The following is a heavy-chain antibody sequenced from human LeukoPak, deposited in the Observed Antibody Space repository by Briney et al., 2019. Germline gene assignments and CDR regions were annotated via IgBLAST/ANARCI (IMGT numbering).Heavy chain of an antibody. CDR1: GGSISSYY. J-gene: IGHJ4*02. V-gene: IGHV4-59*01. CDR2: IYYSGST. Sequence: KSSETLSLTCTVSGGSISSYYWSWIRQPPGKRLEWIGYIYYSGSTNYNPSLKSRLTISVDTSKNQFSLRLSSVTTADTAVYYCARDLGYSSGWYDYWGQGTLVTVSS. D-gene: IGHD6-19*01. CDR3: ARDLGYSSGWYDY.